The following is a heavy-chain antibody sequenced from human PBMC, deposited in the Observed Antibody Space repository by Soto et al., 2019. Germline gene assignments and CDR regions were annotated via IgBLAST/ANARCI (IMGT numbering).Heavy chain of an antibody. CDR1: GDSVSRSDFY. CDR3: ARVSKLVAPKGGKSACFYAMDV. V-gene: IGHV4-30-4*02. D-gene: IGHD2-15*01. Sequence: PSGKVSLPCAVSGDSVSRSDFYWTWIRQTTGKPTEGIGHFYSSGPTYYSPSLKIPVDISVDPSENQFSLKVRSVTAADAAVYFCARVSKLVAPKGGKSACFYAMDVWGPGTPVTVCS. J-gene: IGHJ6*02. CDR2: FYSSGPT.